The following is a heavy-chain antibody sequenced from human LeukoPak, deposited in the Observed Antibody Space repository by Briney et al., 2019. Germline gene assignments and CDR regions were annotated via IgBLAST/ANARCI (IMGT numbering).Heavy chain of an antibody. V-gene: IGHV3-30*02. CDR3: ARDYGVYGDY. J-gene: IGHJ4*02. D-gene: IGHD4-17*01. CDR1: GFTFSSYG. Sequence: GGSLRLSCAASGFTFSSYGIHWVRQAPGKGLEWVAFIRYDGSSKYYADSVKGRFTISRDNSKNSLYLQMNSLRAEDTAVYYCARDYGVYGDYWGQGTLVTVSS. CDR2: IRYDGSSK.